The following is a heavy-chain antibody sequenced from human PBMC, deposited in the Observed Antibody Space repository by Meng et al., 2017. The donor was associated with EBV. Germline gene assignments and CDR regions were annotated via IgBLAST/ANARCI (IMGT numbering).Heavy chain of an antibody. J-gene: IGHJ5*02. CDR2: INPNRGCT. V-gene: IGHV1-2*06. Sequence: VTDPGASVKVSCMASVNHFTRSDMDWVRPAPGQGLDWMRRINPNRGCTTYAQKFQGRVTMTRDTSISTAYMELSRLRSDDTAVYYCARQLGYYGSGNLPWGQGTLVTVSS. D-gene: IGHD3-10*01. CDR3: ARQLGYYGSGNLP. CDR1: VNHFTRSD.